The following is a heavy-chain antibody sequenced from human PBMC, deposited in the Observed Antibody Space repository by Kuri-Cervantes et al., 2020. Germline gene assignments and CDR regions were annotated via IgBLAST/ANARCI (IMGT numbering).Heavy chain of an antibody. CDR2: INPSGGST. V-gene: IGHV1-46*01. CDR1: GYTFTSYY. Sequence: ASVKVSCKASGYTFTSYYIHWVRQAPGQGLEWMGIINPSGGSTSYAQKFQGRVTTTRDTSTSTVYMHLSSLRSEDTAVYYCARQLVRVGATTTWGQGTLVTVSS. D-gene: IGHD6-13*01. CDR3: ARQLVRVGATTT. J-gene: IGHJ5*02.